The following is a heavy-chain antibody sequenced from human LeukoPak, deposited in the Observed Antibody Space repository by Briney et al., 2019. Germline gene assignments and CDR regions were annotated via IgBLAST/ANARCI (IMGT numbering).Heavy chain of an antibody. D-gene: IGHD1-1*01. CDR3: ARDTNDVRSYYFDY. Sequence: MGIINPSCGSTSYAQKFQVRVTMTRDTSTSTVYMELSSLRSEDTAVYYCARDTNDVRSYYFDYWGQGTLVTVSS. CDR2: INPSCGST. J-gene: IGHJ4*02. V-gene: IGHV1-46*03.